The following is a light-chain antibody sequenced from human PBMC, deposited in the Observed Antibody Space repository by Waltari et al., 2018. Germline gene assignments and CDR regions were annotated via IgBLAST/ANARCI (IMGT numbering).Light chain of an antibody. Sequence: QSVLTQPPSVSGAPGQRVTISCTGSSSNIGAGSDVHWYQQLPGTAPKLLIYGNSKRPSGGPDRFSGSESGTSASVASTGLQAEDEADYYCQSYDSSLSGTVFGGGTKLTVL. CDR3: QSYDSSLSGTV. CDR2: GNS. J-gene: IGLJ2*01. CDR1: SSNIGAGSD. V-gene: IGLV1-40*01.